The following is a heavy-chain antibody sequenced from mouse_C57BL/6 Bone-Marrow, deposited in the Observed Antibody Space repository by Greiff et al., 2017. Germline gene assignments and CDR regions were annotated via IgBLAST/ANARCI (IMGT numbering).Heavy chain of an antibody. CDR2: SSSGGSYT. V-gene: IGHV5-6*01. CDR1: GFTFSSYG. Sequence: VQLKESGGDLVKPGGSLKLSCAASGFTFSSYGMSWVRQTPDKRLEWVATSSSGGSYTYYPDSVKGRFTISRDNAKNTLYLQRSSLKSEDTAMYYCARRRGFAYWGQGTLVTVSA. J-gene: IGHJ3*01. CDR3: ARRRGFAY.